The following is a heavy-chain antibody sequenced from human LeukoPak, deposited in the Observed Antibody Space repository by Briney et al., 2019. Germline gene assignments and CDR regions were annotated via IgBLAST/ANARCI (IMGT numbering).Heavy chain of an antibody. CDR2: IRYDGSNK. J-gene: IGHJ4*02. Sequence: GGSLRLSCAASGFTFSSYGMHWVRQAPGKGLEWVAFIRYDGSNKYYADSVKGRFTISRDNSKNTLYLQMNSLRAEDTAVYYCARSRKLRYFDWLFGYWGQGTLVTVSS. V-gene: IGHV3-30*02. CDR3: ARSRKLRYFDWLFGY. CDR1: GFTFSSYG. D-gene: IGHD3-9*01.